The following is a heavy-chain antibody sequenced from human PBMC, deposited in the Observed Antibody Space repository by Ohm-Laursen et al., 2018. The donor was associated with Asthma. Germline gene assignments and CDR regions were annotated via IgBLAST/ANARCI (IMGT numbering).Heavy chain of an antibody. Sequence: SLRLSCAASGFTFSDYYMSWIRQAPGKGLEWVSYISSSSSYTNYADSVKGRFIISRDNAKNTLYLQMNSLRAEDTAVYYCTRGGHYGSYFDYWGQGTLVTVSS. J-gene: IGHJ4*02. D-gene: IGHD4-17*01. CDR3: TRGGHYGSYFDY. CDR1: GFTFSDYY. V-gene: IGHV3-11*06. CDR2: ISSSSSYT.